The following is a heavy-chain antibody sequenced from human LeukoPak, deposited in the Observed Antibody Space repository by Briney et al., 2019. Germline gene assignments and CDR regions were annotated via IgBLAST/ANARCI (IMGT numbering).Heavy chain of an antibody. CDR2: INSDGSST. CDR3: ARSTHYYDYFMDV. D-gene: IGHD2/OR15-2a*01. CDR1: GFTFSSYW. J-gene: IGHJ6*03. Sequence: GGSLRLSCAASGFTFSSYWMHWVRQAPGQGLVWVPRINSDGSSTSYADSVKGRFTISRDNAKNTLYLQMNSLRAEDTAVYYCARSTHYYDYFMDVWGKGTTVTVSS. V-gene: IGHV3-74*01.